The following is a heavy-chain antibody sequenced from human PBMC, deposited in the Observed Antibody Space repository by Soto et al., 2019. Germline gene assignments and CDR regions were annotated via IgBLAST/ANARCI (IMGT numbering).Heavy chain of an antibody. D-gene: IGHD2-8*01. V-gene: IGHV5-10-1*01. Sequence: GESLKISCKGSGYSLTSYWISWVRQMPGKGLEWMGRIDPSDSYTNYSPSFQGHVTISADKSISTAYLQWSSLKASDTAMYYCARLRCTNGVCYWDFDYWGQGTLVTVSS. CDR2: IDPSDSYT. J-gene: IGHJ4*02. CDR3: ARLRCTNGVCYWDFDY. CDR1: GYSLTSYW.